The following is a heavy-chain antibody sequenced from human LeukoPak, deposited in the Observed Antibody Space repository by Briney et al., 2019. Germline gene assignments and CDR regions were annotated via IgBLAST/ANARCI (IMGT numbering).Heavy chain of an antibody. CDR1: GGSISSYY. CDR2: INHSGST. J-gene: IGHJ6*03. Sequence: PSETLSLTCTVSGGSISSYYWSWIRQPPGKGLEWIGEINHSGSTNYNPSLKSRVTISVDTSKNQFSLKLSSVTAADTAVYYCARAGYRRYYYYYMDVWGKGTTVTVSS. D-gene: IGHD5-24*01. V-gene: IGHV4-34*01. CDR3: ARAGYRRYYYYYMDV.